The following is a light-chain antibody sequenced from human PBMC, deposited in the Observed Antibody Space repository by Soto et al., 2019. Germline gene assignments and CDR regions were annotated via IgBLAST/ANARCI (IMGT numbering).Light chain of an antibody. Sequence: EIVLTQSPGTLSLSPGERATLSCRASQSVSSSYLAWYRQRPGQAPRLLIYGASIRATGIPDRFSGSGSGTDFTLTISRLEPEDFAVFYCQQYGSSTSFGPGTKVDIK. V-gene: IGKV3-20*01. CDR2: GAS. CDR3: QQYGSSTS. CDR1: QSVSSSY. J-gene: IGKJ3*01.